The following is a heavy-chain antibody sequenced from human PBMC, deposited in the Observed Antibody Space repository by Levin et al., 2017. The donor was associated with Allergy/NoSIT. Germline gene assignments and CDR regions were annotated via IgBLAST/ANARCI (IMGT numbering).Heavy chain of an antibody. CDR3: ARASVPGTLEF. D-gene: IGHD1-26*01. Sequence: GESLKISCAASGFAFTDYWINWVRQAPGKGLEWVANINRDGSADNFVDSVNGRFTISRDNAKNSVYLQMDSLRGDDTAVYFCARASVPGTLEFWGQGTLVTVSS. V-gene: IGHV3-7*01. CDR1: GFAFTDYW. CDR2: INRDGSAD. J-gene: IGHJ4*02.